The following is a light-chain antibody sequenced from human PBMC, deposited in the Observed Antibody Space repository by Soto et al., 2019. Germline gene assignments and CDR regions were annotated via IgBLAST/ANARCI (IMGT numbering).Light chain of an antibody. CDR1: QSVSSSY. J-gene: IGKJ3*01. V-gene: IGKV3-20*01. CDR2: GAS. Sequence: EIVLTQSPGTLSLSPGERATLSCRASQSVSSSYLAWYQQKPGQAPRLLIYGASSTATGIPDRFSGSGSGTDFTLTISRLEPEDFAVYYWQQYGSPITFGPGTKVDIK. CDR3: QQYGSPIT.